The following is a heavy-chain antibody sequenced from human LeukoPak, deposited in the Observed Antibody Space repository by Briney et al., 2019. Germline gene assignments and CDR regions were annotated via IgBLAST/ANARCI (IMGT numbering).Heavy chain of an antibody. Sequence: GRSLRLSCAASGFTFSTYAMTWVRQAPGKGLEWVSAISGNGDKTYYTNSVRGRFTISRDNSKNTLYLQMNSLRAEDTAVYYCAKDHGWLSAAWGQGTLVTVSS. V-gene: IGHV3-23*01. CDR2: ISGNGDKT. CDR3: AKDHGWLSAA. J-gene: IGHJ4*02. CDR1: GFTFSTYA. D-gene: IGHD5-12*01.